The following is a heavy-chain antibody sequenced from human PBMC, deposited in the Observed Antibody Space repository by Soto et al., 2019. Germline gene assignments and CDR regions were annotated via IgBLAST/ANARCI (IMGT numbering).Heavy chain of an antibody. CDR1: GGSFSGYY. V-gene: IGHV4-34*01. CDR3: ARSRAVTFYYYYGMDV. CDR2: INHSGST. Sequence: PSETLSLTCAVYGGSFSGYYLSWIRQPPGKGLEWIGEINHSGSTNYNPSLKSRVTISVDTSKNQFSLKLSSVAAADTAAYYCARSRAVTFYYYYGMDVWGQGTTVTVYS. J-gene: IGHJ6*02. D-gene: IGHD4-4*01.